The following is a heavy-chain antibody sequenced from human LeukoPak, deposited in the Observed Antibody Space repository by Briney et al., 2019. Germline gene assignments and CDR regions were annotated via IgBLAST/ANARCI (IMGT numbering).Heavy chain of an antibody. CDR1: GFTFSSYA. D-gene: IGHD3-10*01. V-gene: IGHV3-23*01. CDR3: VKFRGIQHYNYHMDV. Sequence: AGGSLGLSCAASGFTFSSYAMSWVRQAPGKGLEWVSGLTGSGGNTYYADSVKGRFTISRDNSKNTLSLQMNSLRAEDAAVYYCVKFRGIQHYNYHMDVWGKGTTVTVSS. CDR2: LTGSGGNT. J-gene: IGHJ6*03.